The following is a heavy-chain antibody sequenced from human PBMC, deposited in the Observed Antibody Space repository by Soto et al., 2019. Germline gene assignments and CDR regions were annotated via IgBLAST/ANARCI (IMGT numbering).Heavy chain of an antibody. J-gene: IGHJ6*03. CDR2: IYYSGST. Sequence: PSETLSLTCTVSGGSISSYYWSWIRQPPGKGLEWIGYIYYSGSTNYNPSLKSRVTISVDTSKNQFSLKLSSVTAADTAVYYCARGPVHYYYMDVXGKRTTVTVSS. D-gene: IGHD2-8*01. V-gene: IGHV4-59*01. CDR1: GGSISSYY. CDR3: ARGPVHYYYMDV.